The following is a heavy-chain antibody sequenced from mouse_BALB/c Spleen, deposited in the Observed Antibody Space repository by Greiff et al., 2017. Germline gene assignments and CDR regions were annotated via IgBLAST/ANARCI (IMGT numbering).Heavy chain of an antibody. D-gene: IGHD1-1*01. V-gene: IGHV5-6-4*01. J-gene: IGHJ1*01. CDR2: ISSGGSYT. Sequence: EVQLVESGGGLVKPGGSLKLSCAASGFTFSSYTMSWVRQTPEKRLEWVATISSGGSYTYYPDSVKGRFTISRDNAKNTLYLQMSSLKSEDTAMYYCTRAYYYGSSSHWYFDVWGAGTTVTVSS. CDR3: TRAYYYGSSSHWYFDV. CDR1: GFTFSSYT.